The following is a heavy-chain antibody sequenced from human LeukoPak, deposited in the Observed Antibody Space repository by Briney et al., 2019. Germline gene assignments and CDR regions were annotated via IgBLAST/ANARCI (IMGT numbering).Heavy chain of an antibody. J-gene: IGHJ4*02. CDR3: ARTGDSSGYYLGPFDY. CDR2: IYSGGST. CDR1: GFTVSSNY. D-gene: IGHD3-22*01. V-gene: IGHV3-53*01. Sequence: GGSLRLSCAASGFTVSSNYMSWVRQAPGKGLEWVSVIYSGGSTYYADSVKGRFTISRDNSKNTLYLQMNSLRAEDTAVYYCARTGDSSGYYLGPFDYWGQGTLVTVSS.